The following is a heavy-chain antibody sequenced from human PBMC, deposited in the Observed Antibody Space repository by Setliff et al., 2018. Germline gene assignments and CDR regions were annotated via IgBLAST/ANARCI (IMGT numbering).Heavy chain of an antibody. D-gene: IGHD3-22*01. CDR2: IYYSGST. CDR3: ARVTMIVLSRRAFEI. CDR1: GGSISSSSYY. V-gene: IGHV4-39*07. J-gene: IGHJ3*02. Sequence: NPSETLSLTCTVPGGSISSSSYYWGWIRQPPGKGLEWIGIIYYSGSTYYNPSLKSRVTISVDTSKNQFSLKLSSVTAADTAVYYCARVTMIVLSRRAFEIWGQGTMVTVSS.